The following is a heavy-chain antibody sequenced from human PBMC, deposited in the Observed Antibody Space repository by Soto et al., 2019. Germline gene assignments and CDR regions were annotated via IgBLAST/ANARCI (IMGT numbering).Heavy chain of an antibody. D-gene: IGHD6-13*01. CDR2: IYYSGST. J-gene: IGHJ4*02. CDR3: ARVDSSSGNWVLDY. Sequence: PSETLSLTCTVSGGSISSGDYHWSWIRQSPGKGLEWIGNIYYSGSTAYNPSLKSRVTISVDTSKNQFSLKLSSVTAADTAVYYCARVDSSSGNWVLDYWGQGTLVTVSS. V-gene: IGHV4-30-4*01. CDR1: GGSISSGDYH.